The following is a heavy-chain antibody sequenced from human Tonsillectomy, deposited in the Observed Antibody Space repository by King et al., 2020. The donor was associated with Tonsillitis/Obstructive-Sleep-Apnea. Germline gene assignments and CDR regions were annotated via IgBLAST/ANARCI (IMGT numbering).Heavy chain of an antibody. CDR1: GFTFSDYT. CDR3: AIVQSIIMIVVANPLIDY. V-gene: IGHV3-21*01. CDR2: IRSSSTYM. J-gene: IGHJ4*02. Sequence: VQLVESGGGLVKPGGSLRLSCAASGFTFSDYTMNWVRQAPGKGLEWVSSIRSSSTYMYYADSVKGRFTISRDNAKNSLYLQMNSLRAEDTAVYYCAIVQSIIMIVVANPLIDYWGQGALVTVSS. D-gene: IGHD3-22*01.